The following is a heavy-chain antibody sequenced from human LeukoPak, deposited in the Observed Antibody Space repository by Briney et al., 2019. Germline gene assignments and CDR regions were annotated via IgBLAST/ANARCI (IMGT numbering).Heavy chain of an antibody. CDR3: ARYRDGLDY. D-gene: IGHD3-16*02. Sequence: AASVKVSCKASGYNFLFTGIYIHWVRQAPGQGLEWMGRIGPTNGITNYARKFEDRVTLTRATSISTAYMKMNSLTSDDTAVYYRARYRDGLDYWGQGTLVTVFS. V-gene: IGHV1-2*06. J-gene: IGHJ4*02. CDR2: IGPTNGIT. CDR1: GYNFLFTGIY.